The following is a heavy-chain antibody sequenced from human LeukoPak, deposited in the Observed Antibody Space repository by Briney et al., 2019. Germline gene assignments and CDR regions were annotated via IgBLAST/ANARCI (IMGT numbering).Heavy chain of an antibody. Sequence: GRSLRLSCAASGFTFSSYAMHWVRQAPGKGLEWVAVIWYDGSDKYYADSVKGRFTLSRDNSKNTLYLQMNSLRAEDTAVYYCASLSVVGATGDYWGQGTLVTVSS. CDR3: ASLSVVGATGDY. D-gene: IGHD1-26*01. CDR2: IWYDGSDK. CDR1: GFTFSSYA. J-gene: IGHJ4*02. V-gene: IGHV3-33*01.